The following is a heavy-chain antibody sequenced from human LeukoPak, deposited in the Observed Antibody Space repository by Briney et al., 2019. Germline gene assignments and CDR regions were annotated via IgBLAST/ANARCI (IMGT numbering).Heavy chain of an antibody. V-gene: IGHV3-53*01. J-gene: IGHJ3*02. CDR1: GGSLSHYY. CDR3: ARVLSVGTIAFDI. D-gene: IGHD3-3*01. CDR2: IYSGGST. Sequence: ETLSLTCNVSGGSLSHYYWSWVRQAPGKGLEWVSVIYSGGSTYYADSVKGRFTISRDNSKNTLYLQMNSLRAEDTAVYYCARVLSVGTIAFDIWGQGTMVTVSS.